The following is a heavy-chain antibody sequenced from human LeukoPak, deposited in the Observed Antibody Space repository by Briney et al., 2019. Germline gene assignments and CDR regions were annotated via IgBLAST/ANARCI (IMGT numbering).Heavy chain of an antibody. CDR3: ARGASSAYYVDY. CDR1: GFTFSTYW. CDR2: IKYDGSMT. Sequence: GRSLRLSCAASGFTFSTYWMHWVRQAPGKGLVWVSRIKYDGSMTTYGDSVKGRFSISRDNAKNTVDLQMNSLRAEDTAVYYCARGASSAYYVDYWGQGTLVSVSS. D-gene: IGHD3-22*01. V-gene: IGHV3-74*01. J-gene: IGHJ4*02.